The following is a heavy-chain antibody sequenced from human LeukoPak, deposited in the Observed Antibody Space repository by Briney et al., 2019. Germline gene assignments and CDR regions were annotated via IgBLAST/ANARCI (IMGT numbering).Heavy chain of an antibody. J-gene: IGHJ6*03. CDR2: IYTSGST. CDR1: GGSISSYY. D-gene: IGHD2-2*01. Sequence: SETLSLTCTVSGGSISSYYWSWIRQPPGKGLEWIGRIYTSGSTNYNPSLKSRVTISVDTSKNHFSLKLSSVTAADTAVYYCATTVVPASLVYYYYYMDVWGKGTTVTISS. V-gene: IGHV4-4*08. CDR3: ATTVVPASLVYYYYYMDV.